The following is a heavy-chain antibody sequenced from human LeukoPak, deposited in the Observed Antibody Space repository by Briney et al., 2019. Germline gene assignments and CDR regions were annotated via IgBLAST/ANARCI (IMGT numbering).Heavy chain of an antibody. D-gene: IGHD5-24*01. CDR1: GGSISSFY. V-gene: IGHV4-59*01. CDR3: ARGQMAGPRYYYMDV. Sequence: SETLSLTCTVSGGSISSFYWSWIRQPPGKGLEWMGYIYYSGSTNYNPSLKGRVTISVDTSKNQFSLKLSSVTAADTAVYYCARGQMAGPRYYYMDVWGKGTTVTISS. J-gene: IGHJ6*03. CDR2: IYYSGST.